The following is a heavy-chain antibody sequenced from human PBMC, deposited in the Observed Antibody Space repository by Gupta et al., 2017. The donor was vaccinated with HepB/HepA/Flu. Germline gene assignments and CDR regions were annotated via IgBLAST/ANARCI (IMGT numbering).Heavy chain of an antibody. CDR1: GFTFSDRY. Sequence: DVQLVESGGGLVQPGGSLRLSCAASGFTFSDRYMDWVRKAPGKGLEWVGRTRNKANSYTTEYAASVKDRFIISRDDSTNSLYLQMHSLKTEDTAVYYCGRVYSVSWGNNAIDVWGQGTTFTVSS. CDR2: TRNKANSYTT. D-gene: IGHD5/OR15-5a*01. J-gene: IGHJ6*02. V-gene: IGHV3-72*01. CDR3: GRVYSVSWGNNAIDV.